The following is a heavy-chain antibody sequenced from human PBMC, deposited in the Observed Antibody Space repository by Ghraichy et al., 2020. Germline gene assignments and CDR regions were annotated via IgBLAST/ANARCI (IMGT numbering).Heavy chain of an antibody. J-gene: IGHJ4*02. D-gene: IGHD3-3*01. CDR3: ARKYYDFWSGYPFDY. V-gene: IGHV4-34*01. CDR1: GGSFSGYY. Sequence: SETLSLTCAVYGGSFSGYYWSWIRQPPGKGLEWIGEINHSGSTNYNPSLKSRVTISVDTSKNQFSLKLSSVTAADTAVYYCARKYYDFWSGYPFDYWGQGTLVTVSS. CDR2: INHSGST.